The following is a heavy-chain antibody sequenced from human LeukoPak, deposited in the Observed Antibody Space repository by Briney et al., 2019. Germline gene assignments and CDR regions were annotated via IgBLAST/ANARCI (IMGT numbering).Heavy chain of an antibody. CDR1: GYTLTGYY. CDR3: AKNPYEYYFDY. CDR2: INPNSGDT. J-gene: IGHJ4*02. V-gene: IGHV1-2*02. D-gene: IGHD5-12*01. Sequence: GASVKVSFKASGYTLTGYYMHWLRQAPGQGLEWMGWINPNSGDTNYAQKFQGRVTMTRDTSISTAYMELNRLTSDDTAVYYCAKNPYEYYFDYWGQGTLVTVSS.